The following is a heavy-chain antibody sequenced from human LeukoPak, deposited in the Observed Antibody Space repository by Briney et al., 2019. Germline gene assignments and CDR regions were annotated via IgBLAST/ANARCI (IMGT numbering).Heavy chain of an antibody. D-gene: IGHD6-13*01. CDR2: IYTSGST. CDR1: GGSISSGSYY. J-gene: IGHJ6*02. V-gene: IGHV4-61*02. CDR3: AVSIAAAGTFAGDYYYYYGMDV. Sequence: KASETLSLTCTVSGGSISSGSYYWSWIRQPVGKGLEWIGRIYTSGSTNYNPSLKSRVTISVDTSKNQFSLKLSSVIAADTAVYYCAVSIAAAGTFAGDYYYYYGMDVWGQGTTVTVSS.